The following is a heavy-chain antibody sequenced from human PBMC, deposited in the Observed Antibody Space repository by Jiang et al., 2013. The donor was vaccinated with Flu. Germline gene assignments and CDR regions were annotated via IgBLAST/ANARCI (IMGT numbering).Heavy chain of an antibody. V-gene: IGHV3-30*18. Sequence: AVSGFTFSNYGMHWVRQAPGQGLEWVAVISFDGRNENYADSVKGRFTISRDSSKNTVYLQMLRLSAEDTAIYYCAKDLDLFCAGDCFVFDSWGQGVLVTVSS. CDR1: GFTFSNYG. CDR2: ISFDGRNE. CDR3: AKDLDLFCAGDCFVFDS. D-gene: IGHD2-21*02. J-gene: IGHJ4*02.